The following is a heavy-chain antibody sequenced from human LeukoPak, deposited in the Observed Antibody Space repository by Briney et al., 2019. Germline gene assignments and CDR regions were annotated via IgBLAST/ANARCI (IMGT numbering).Heavy chain of an antibody. Sequence: SSETLSLTCTDSGGSISSSSYYWGWIRQPPGKGLEWIGSIYYSGSTYYNPSLKSRVTISVDTSKNQFSLKLSSVTAADTAVYYCARQTYSYGPYYFDYWGQGTLVTVSS. J-gene: IGHJ4*02. CDR1: GGSISSSSYY. V-gene: IGHV4-39*01. CDR3: ARQTYSYGPYYFDY. D-gene: IGHD5-18*01. CDR2: IYYSGST.